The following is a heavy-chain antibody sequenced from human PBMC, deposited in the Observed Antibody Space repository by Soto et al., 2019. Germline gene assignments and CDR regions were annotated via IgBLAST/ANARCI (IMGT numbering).Heavy chain of an antibody. D-gene: IGHD6-13*01. CDR3: AKYSTSWRGGQFDY. CDR1: GFTFSSYA. V-gene: IGHV3-23*01. Sequence: EVQLLESGGGLVQPGGSLRLSCAASGFTFSSYAMSWVRQAPGKGLEWVLVVSSSGGSTYYADSVKGRFTISRDTSKNSLYLQMNSLRAEDTAVYYCAKYSTSWRGGQFDYWGQGTLVTVSS. CDR2: VSSSGGST. J-gene: IGHJ4*02.